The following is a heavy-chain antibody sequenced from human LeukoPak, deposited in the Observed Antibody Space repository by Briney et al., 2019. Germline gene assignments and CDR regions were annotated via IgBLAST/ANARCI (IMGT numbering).Heavy chain of an antibody. Sequence: ASVKVSCKASGYTFTSSYMHWVRQAPGQGLEWMGISNPSGGSTSYAQKFQGRVTMTRDMSTSTAYMELSSLRSEDTAVYYCASGFGVVIPPDYWGQGTLVTVSS. CDR1: GYTFTSSY. CDR2: SNPSGGST. V-gene: IGHV1-46*01. D-gene: IGHD3-3*01. J-gene: IGHJ4*02. CDR3: ASGFGVVIPPDY.